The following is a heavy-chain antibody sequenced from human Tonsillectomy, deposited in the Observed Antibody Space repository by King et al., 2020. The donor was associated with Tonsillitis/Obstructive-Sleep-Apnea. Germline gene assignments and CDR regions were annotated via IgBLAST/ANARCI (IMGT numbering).Heavy chain of an antibody. CDR3: ARGRSWYYNWFDP. V-gene: IGHV4-39*02. CDR1: GGSITGASHC. CDR2: MFYSGSS. J-gene: IGHJ5*02. D-gene: IGHD6-13*01. Sequence: LPLQESGPGLVKPSETLSLTCTVSGGSITGASHCWGWIRQPPGKGLEWIGSMFYSGSSYYNPSLKSRVTISVDTSKNHVSLKLSSVTAADTAVYYCARGRSWYYNWFDPWGQGTLVTVSS.